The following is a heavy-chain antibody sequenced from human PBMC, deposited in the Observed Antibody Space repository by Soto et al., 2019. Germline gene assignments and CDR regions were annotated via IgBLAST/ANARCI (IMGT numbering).Heavy chain of an antibody. CDR2: IWYDGTNK. D-gene: IGHD5-18*01. Sequence: QVQLVESGGGVVQPGRSLRLSCAASGFTLSSHGMHWVRQAPGKGLEWVAVIWYDGTNKNYTESVKGRFTISRDNSKNTVYLQMNSLRAEDTAVYYCARASRNGYSPTLYYYGMDVWGQGTTLTVSS. CDR1: GFTLSSHG. V-gene: IGHV3-33*01. J-gene: IGHJ6*02. CDR3: ARASRNGYSPTLYYYGMDV.